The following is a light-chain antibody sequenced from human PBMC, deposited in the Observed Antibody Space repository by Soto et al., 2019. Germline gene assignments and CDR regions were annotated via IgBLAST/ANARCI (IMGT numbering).Light chain of an antibody. CDR2: DAS. J-gene: IGKJ1*01. CDR3: QQYNSYSPLP. V-gene: IGKV1-5*01. Sequence: DIQMPQSPSTLSASVGDRVTITCRASQSISSWLAWYQQKPGKAPKLLIYDASSLESGVPSRFSCSGSGTEFTRTISSLQPDDFATYYCQQYNSYSPLPFGQGTKVEIK. CDR1: QSISSW.